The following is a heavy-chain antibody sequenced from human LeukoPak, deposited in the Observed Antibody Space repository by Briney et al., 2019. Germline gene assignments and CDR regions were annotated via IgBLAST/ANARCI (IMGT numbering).Heavy chain of an antibody. D-gene: IGHD4-17*01. Sequence: GGSLRLSCAASGFTFGNYAMTWVRQAPGKGLDWVAVISYSGEITYYADSVQGRFTISRDNSKNTLHLQMNSLRVDDAAIYYCAKDSPTTGGGPQGYFDLWGRGTLVTVSS. CDR2: ISYSGEIT. J-gene: IGHJ2*01. CDR3: AKDSPTTGGGPQGYFDL. CDR1: GFTFGNYA. V-gene: IGHV3-23*01.